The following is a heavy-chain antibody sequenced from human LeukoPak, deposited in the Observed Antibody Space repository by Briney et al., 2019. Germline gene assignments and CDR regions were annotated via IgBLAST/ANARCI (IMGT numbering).Heavy chain of an antibody. Sequence: PSETLSLTCTVSGGSISSYYWSWIRQPAGKGLEWIGRIYTSGSTNYNPSLKSRVTISVDTSKNQFSLKLSSVTAADTAVYYCARGFVGSGWYTRGTDAFDIWGQGTMVTVSS. CDR2: IYTSGST. CDR3: ARGFVGSGWYTRGTDAFDI. V-gene: IGHV4-4*07. CDR1: GGSISSYY. J-gene: IGHJ3*02. D-gene: IGHD6-19*01.